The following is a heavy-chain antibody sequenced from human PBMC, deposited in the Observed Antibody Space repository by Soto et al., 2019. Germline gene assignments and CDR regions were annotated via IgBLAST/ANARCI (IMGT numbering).Heavy chain of an antibody. D-gene: IGHD2-21*02. J-gene: IGHJ4*02. CDR3: ASSIVVVTGVFDY. V-gene: IGHV1-69*01. Sequence: QVQLVQSGAEVQKPGSSVKVSCKASGGTFSSYDISWVRQAPGQGLEWMAGIIPIFGTANYAQKFQGRVTITADESTSTAYMELSSLRSEDTAVYYCASSIVVVTGVFDYWGQGTLVTVSS. CDR1: GGTFSSYD. CDR2: IIPIFGTA.